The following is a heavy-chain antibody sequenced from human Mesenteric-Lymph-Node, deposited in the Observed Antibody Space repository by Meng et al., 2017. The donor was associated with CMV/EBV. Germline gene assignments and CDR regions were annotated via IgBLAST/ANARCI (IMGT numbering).Heavy chain of an antibody. J-gene: IGHJ4*02. CDR3: AKGTGVGNSYYFAF. V-gene: IGHV3-11*01. D-gene: IGHD2-8*02. CDR2: ISSSGSTI. CDR1: GFTFSDYY. Sequence: GESLKISCAASGFTFSDYYMSWIRQAPGKGLEWVSYISSSGSTIYYADSVKGRFTISRDNSKNTLYLQMNSLRAEDTAVYYCAKGTGVGNSYYFAFWGQGTQVTVSS.